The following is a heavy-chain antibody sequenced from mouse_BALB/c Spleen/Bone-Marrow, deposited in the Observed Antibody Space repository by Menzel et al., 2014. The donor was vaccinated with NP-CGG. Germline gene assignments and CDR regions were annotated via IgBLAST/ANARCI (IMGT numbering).Heavy chain of an antibody. V-gene: IGHV4-1*02. CDR2: INPDSSTI. CDR1: GFDFSRFW. CDR3: ARRYGSSHRYWYFDV. J-gene: IGHJ1*01. D-gene: IGHD1-1*01. Sequence: EVKVVESGGGLVQPGGSLKVSCAASGFDFSRFWMSWVRQAPGKGLEWIGEINPDSSTINYTPSLKDKFIISRDSAKNTLYLQMSKVRSGDTALYYCARRYGSSHRYWYFDVWGAGTTVTVSS.